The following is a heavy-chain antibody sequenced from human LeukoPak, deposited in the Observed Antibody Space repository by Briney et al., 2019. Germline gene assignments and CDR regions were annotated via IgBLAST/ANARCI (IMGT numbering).Heavy chain of an antibody. J-gene: IGHJ5*01. CDR1: GGPISSYY. D-gene: IGHD3-16*01. Sequence: SETLSLTCTVSGGPISSYYWSWIRQPPGKGLEWIGYIYYSGSTNYNPSLKSRVTISVDTSKNQFSLKLSSVTAADTAVYYCARATGGKNNWNDSWGQGTLVTVSS. CDR3: ARATGGKNNWNDS. CDR2: IYYSGST. V-gene: IGHV4-59*01.